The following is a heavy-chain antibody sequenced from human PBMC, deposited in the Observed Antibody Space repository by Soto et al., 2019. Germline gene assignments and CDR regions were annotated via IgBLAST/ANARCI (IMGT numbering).Heavy chain of an antibody. CDR2: IYYSGST. V-gene: IGHV4-31*03. D-gene: IGHD2-21*02. CDR1: GGSISSGDYY. CDR3: ARDAAVTPTRAGFDI. Sequence: SETLSLTCTVSGGSISSGDYYWSWIRQHPGKGLEWIGYIYYSGSTYYNPSLKSRITISVDTSKNQFSLKLSSVTAADTAVYYCARDAAVTPTRAGFDIWGHGTMVTVSS. J-gene: IGHJ3*02.